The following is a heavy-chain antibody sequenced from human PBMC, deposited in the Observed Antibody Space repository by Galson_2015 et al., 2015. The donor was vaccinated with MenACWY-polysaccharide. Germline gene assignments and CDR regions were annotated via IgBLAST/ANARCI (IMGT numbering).Heavy chain of an antibody. J-gene: IGHJ4*02. CDR3: ALDPKQEATTVPTGLFDY. V-gene: IGHV7-4-1*02. CDR1: GYTFTTYA. CDR2: INTNTGNP. D-gene: IGHD4-17*01. Sequence: SVKVSCKASGYTFTTYAMNWVRQAPGQGLEWMGGINTNTGNPTYAQGFTGRFVFSLDASVSTAYLQISSLKAEDTAVYYCALDPKQEATTVPTGLFDYWGQGTLVTVPS.